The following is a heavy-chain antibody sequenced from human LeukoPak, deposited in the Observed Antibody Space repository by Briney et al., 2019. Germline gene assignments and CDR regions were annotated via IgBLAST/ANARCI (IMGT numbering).Heavy chain of an antibody. Sequence: SETLSLTCAVYGGSFSGYYWSWIRQPPGKGLEWIGEINHSGSTNYNPSLKSRVTISVDTSKNQFSLKLSSVTAADTAVYYCARDLYYYGSGSYYSYWGQETLVTVSS. CDR2: INHSGST. J-gene: IGHJ4*02. CDR1: GGSFSGYY. V-gene: IGHV4-34*01. D-gene: IGHD3-10*01. CDR3: ARDLYYYGSGSYYSY.